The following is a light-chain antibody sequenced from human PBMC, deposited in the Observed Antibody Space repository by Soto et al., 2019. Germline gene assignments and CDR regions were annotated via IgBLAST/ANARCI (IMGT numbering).Light chain of an antibody. Sequence: EIVLTQSPSTLSLSPGERATLSCRASQSVSSSYLAWYQHKPGQAPRLLIYGSSSRATGIPDRFSGSGSGTDFTLTINRLEPEDFAVYYCQQYGSSPWTFGQGTKVDI. CDR2: GSS. V-gene: IGKV3-20*01. CDR3: QQYGSSPWT. CDR1: QSVSSSY. J-gene: IGKJ1*01.